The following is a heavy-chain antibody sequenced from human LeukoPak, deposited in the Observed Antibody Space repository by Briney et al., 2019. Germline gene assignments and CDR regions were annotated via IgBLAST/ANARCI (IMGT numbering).Heavy chain of an antibody. Sequence: GASVKVSCKASGGTFSSYAISWVRQAPGQGLEWMGGIIPIFGTANYAQKFQGRATITADESTSTAYMELSSLRSEDTAVYYCARGSCIGTTCRRHGYMDAWGKGTTVTISS. CDR1: GGTFSSYA. CDR3: ARGSCIGTTCRRHGYMDA. CDR2: IIPIFGTA. V-gene: IGHV1-69*01. J-gene: IGHJ6*03. D-gene: IGHD1-14*01.